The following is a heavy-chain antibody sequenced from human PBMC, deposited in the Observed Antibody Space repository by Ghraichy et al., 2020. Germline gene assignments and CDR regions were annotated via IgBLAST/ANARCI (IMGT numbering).Heavy chain of an antibody. CDR3: VRGTNYYTSGRSYGMDV. V-gene: IGHV3-72*01. CDR2: IRNKANSYTT. J-gene: IGHJ6*02. CDR1: GFTFSDHY. Sequence: GGSLRLSYAASGFTFSDHYMDWVRQAPGKGLEWVGRIRNKANSYTTEYAASVKGRFTISRDDSKNSLFLQMNSLRTEDTALYYCVRGTNYYTSGRSYGMDVWGQGTTVTVSS. D-gene: IGHD3-10*01.